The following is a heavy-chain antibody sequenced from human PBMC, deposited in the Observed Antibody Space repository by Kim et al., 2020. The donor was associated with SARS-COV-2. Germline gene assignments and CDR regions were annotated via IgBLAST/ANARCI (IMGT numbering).Heavy chain of an antibody. CDR2: TYYRSKWYN. D-gene: IGHD6-6*01. CDR1: GDSVSSNSAA. J-gene: IGHJ5*02. V-gene: IGHV6-1*01. Sequence: SQTLSLTCAISGDSVSSNSAAWNWIRQSPSRGLEWLGRTYYRSKWYNDYAVSVKRRITINPDTSKNQFSLQLNSVTPEDTAVYYCARDNLEYSSSSGWFDPWGQGTLVTVSS. CDR3: ARDNLEYSSSSGWFDP.